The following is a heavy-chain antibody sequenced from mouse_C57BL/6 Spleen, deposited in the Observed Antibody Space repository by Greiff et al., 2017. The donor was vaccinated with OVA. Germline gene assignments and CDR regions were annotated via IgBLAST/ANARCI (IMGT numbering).Heavy chain of an antibody. CDR2: INPNNGGT. CDR3: ARSSIYDGYYDYAMDY. J-gene: IGHJ4*01. D-gene: IGHD2-3*01. V-gene: IGHV1-26*01. Sequence: EVQLVEPGPELVKPGASVKISCKASGYTFTDYYMNWVKQSHGKSLEWIGDINPNNGGTSYNQKFKGKATLTVDKSSSTAYMELRSLTSEDSAVYYCARSSIYDGYYDYAMDYWGQGTSVTVSS. CDR1: GYTFTDYY.